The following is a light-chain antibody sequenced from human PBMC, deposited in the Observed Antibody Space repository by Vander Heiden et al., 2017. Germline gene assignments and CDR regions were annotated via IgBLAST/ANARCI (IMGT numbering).Light chain of an antibody. CDR2: GAS. Sequence: EIALTQSPGTLSWSPGERATLSCRASQSVSSSYLAWYQQKPGQAPRLLIYGASSRATGIPDRFSGSGSGTDFTLTISRLEPEDFAVYYCQQYGSPITFGQGTRLEIK. J-gene: IGKJ5*01. CDR3: QQYGSPIT. V-gene: IGKV3-20*01. CDR1: QSVSSSY.